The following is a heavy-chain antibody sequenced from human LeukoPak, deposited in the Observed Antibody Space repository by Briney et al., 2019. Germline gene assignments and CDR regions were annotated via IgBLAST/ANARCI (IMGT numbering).Heavy chain of an antibody. D-gene: IGHD6-13*01. V-gene: IGHV1-46*01. CDR3: ARDPYSSTTDDAFDI. CDR1: GYTFTGYY. Sequence: ASVKVSCKASGYTFTGYYMHWVRQAPGQGLEWMGIINPSGGSTSYAQKFKGRVTMTRDTSTSTVYMELSSLRSEDTAVYYCARDPYSSTTDDAFDIWGQGTMVTVSS. CDR2: INPSGGST. J-gene: IGHJ3*02.